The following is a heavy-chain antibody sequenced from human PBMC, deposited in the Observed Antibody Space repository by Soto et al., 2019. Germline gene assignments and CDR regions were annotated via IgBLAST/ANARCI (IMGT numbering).Heavy chain of an antibody. Sequence: GGSLRLSCAASEFTFINYAMSWVRQAPWKGLEWVSAISYGGGTTYYADSVKGRFTISRDNSKNTLYLQMNSLRAEDTAVYYCAKNPGYYYDSTGYHFDYWGQGTLVTVSS. CDR1: EFTFINYA. J-gene: IGHJ4*02. D-gene: IGHD3-22*01. V-gene: IGHV3-23*01. CDR2: ISYGGGTT. CDR3: AKNPGYYYDSTGYHFDY.